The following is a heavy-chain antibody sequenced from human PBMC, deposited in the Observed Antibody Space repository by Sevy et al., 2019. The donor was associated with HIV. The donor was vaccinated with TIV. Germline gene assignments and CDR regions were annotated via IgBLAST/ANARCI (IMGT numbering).Heavy chain of an antibody. J-gene: IGHJ6*03. Sequence: GGSLRLSCAASGFTFNSYAMSWFRQAPGKGLEWVSVISGNGGLTYYADSVKGGFTVSRANSTNMLYLQMNSLRAEDTAVYYCAKRRVVDTMVRALYYYYYYYMDVWGKGTTVTVSS. D-gene: IGHD3-10*01. CDR1: GFTFNSYA. CDR3: AKRRVVDTMVRALYYYYYYYMDV. CDR2: ISGNGGLT. V-gene: IGHV3-23*01.